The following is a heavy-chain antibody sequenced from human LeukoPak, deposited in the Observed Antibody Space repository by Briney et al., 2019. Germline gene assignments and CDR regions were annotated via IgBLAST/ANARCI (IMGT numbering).Heavy chain of an antibody. Sequence: GSSLRLSYAASGFTFSSYPMHWVRQAPGKGLEWVAFISYDGINKFYADSVKGRFTISRDNSKDTLYLQMNSLRAEDTAIFYCAKFGQQLDWGQGTLVTVSS. CDR3: AKFGQQLD. V-gene: IGHV3-30-3*02. J-gene: IGHJ4*02. CDR2: ISYDGINK. CDR1: GFTFSSYP. D-gene: IGHD6-13*01.